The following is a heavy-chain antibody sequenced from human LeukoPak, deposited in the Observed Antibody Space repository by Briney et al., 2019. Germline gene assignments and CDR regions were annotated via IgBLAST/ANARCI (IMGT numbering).Heavy chain of an antibody. V-gene: IGHV3-21*01. CDR3: ARDLAWGAY. CDR1: GFTFSSYS. CDR2: ITSSSSSI. J-gene: IGHJ4*02. D-gene: IGHD4/OR15-4a*01. Sequence: SGGSLRLSCAASGFTFSSYSMNWVRQAPGKGLEWVSSITSSSSSIYSADSVKGRLTISRDNAKNSLYLEMNSLRDEDTAVYYCARDLAWGAYWGQGTLVTVSS.